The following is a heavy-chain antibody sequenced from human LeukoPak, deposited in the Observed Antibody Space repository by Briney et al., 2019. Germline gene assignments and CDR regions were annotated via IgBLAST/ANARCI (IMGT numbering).Heavy chain of an antibody. J-gene: IGHJ4*02. V-gene: IGHV3-7*01. CDR1: GFTFGSYW. CDR2: IKQDGGEK. D-gene: IGHD1-26*01. CDR3: ARVFIVGGRTIFDY. Sequence: PGGSLRLSCAASGFTFGSYWMSWVRQAPGKGLEWVANIKQDGGEKYYVDSVKGRFTISRDNVKNSLYLQMNSLRAEDTALYYCARVFIVGGRTIFDYWGQGTLVTISS.